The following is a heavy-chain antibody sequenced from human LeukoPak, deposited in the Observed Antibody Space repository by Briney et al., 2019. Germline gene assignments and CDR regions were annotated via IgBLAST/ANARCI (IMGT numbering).Heavy chain of an antibody. V-gene: IGHV3-7*01. Sequence: GGSLRLSCAASGFTFSSYWMSWVRQAPGKGLEWVANIKQDGSEKYYVDSVKGRFTISRDNAKNSLYLQMNSLRGEDTAVYYCARLYDSSGSPRAAWGQGTLVTVSS. CDR1: GFTFSSYW. CDR2: IKQDGSEK. J-gene: IGHJ5*02. CDR3: ARLYDSSGSPRAA. D-gene: IGHD3-22*01.